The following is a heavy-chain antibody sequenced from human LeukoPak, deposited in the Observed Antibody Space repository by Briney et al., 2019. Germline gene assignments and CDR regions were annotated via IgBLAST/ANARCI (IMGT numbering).Heavy chain of an antibody. CDR3: ASGAYSYYYMDV. CDR2: INHSGST. V-gene: IGHV4-34*01. CDR1: GGSFSGYY. J-gene: IGHJ6*03. Sequence: SETLSLTCAVYGGSFSGYYWSWIRQPPGKGLEWIGEINHSGSTNYNPSLKSRVTISVDTSKNQFSLKLSSVTAADTAVYYCASGAYSYYYMDVWGKGTTVTISS. D-gene: IGHD1-26*01.